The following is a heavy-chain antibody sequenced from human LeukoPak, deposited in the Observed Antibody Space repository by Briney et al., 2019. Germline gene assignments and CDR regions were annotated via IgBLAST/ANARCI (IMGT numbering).Heavy chain of an antibody. J-gene: IGHJ4*02. CDR2: IIPIFVTA. CDR3: ARVPDSPYYYDSSGYLLDY. V-gene: IGHV1-69*13. D-gene: IGHD3-22*01. Sequence: SVRVSCKDSGGTFRRYAIRWVRQAPGEGLERMGGIIPIFVTAIYAQKFQRRVTITAYESTSTAYMELSSLRSEDTAVYYCARVPDSPYYYDSSGYLLDYWGQGTLVTVSS. CDR1: GGTFRRYA.